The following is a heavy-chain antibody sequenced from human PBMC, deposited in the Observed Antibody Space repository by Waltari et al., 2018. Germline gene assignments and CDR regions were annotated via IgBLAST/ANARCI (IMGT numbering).Heavy chain of an antibody. CDR3: ARQDYYYVKGYFDL. CDR1: GGSISSVAYH. D-gene: IGHD3-22*01. V-gene: IGHV4-39*01. J-gene: IGHJ2*01. CDR2: IFYSGAT. Sequence: QLQLQESGPGLVKPSATVSLTCTVSGGSISSVAYHWGWVRQPPGKGLEFIASIFYSGATYYNPSLESRVTISVDTSKIQFSLELTSVTDADTAVYYCARQDYYYVKGYFDLWGRGTLVTVSS.